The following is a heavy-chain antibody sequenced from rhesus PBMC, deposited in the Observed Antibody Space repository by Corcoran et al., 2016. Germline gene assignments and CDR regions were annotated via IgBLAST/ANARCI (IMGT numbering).Heavy chain of an antibody. CDR2: INSGWGST. Sequence: EVQLVETGGGLVQPGGSLKLSCAASGFTFSSYGMSWVRQAPGKGIEWVSAINSGWGSTYYADSMKGRFTISRDNSKNTLSLQMNSLRAEDTAVYYCAKDEDYGNLLYWGQGVLVTVSS. V-gene: IGHV3S5*01. D-gene: IGHD4-35*01. CDR1: GFTFSSYG. CDR3: AKDEDYGNLLY. J-gene: IGHJ4*01.